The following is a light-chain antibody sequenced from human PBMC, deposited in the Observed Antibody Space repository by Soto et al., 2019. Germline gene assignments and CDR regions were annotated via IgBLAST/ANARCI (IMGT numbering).Light chain of an antibody. V-gene: IGKV2-28*01. CDR1: HSLLYSNGYNY. CDR2: LAS. CDR3: MQGLQDLT. J-gene: IGKJ5*01. Sequence: IVVTHSPLSLPVTPGEPASIPCSSSHSLLYSNGYNYLDWYLQRPGQSPQLLIYLASNRAPGVPDRFSGSGSGTDFTLKISRVEAEDVGVYYCMQGLQDLTFGQGTRLAI.